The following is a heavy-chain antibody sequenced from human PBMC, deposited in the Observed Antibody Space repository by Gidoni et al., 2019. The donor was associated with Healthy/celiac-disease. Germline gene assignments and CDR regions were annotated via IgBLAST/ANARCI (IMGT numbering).Heavy chain of an antibody. D-gene: IGHD5-12*01. CDR3: AKDTEGGYSGYDNYFDY. Sequence: EVQLVESGGGLVQPGRSLRLSCAASGFTFDDYAMHWVRQAPGKGLEWVSGISWNSGSIGYADSVKGRFTISRDNAKNSLYLQMNSLRAEDTALYYCAKDTEGGYSGYDNYFDYWGQGTLVTVSS. CDR2: ISWNSGSI. CDR1: GFTFDDYA. J-gene: IGHJ4*02. V-gene: IGHV3-9*01.